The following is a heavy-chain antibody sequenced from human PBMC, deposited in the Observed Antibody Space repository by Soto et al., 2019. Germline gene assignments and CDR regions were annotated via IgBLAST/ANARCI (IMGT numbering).Heavy chain of an antibody. Sequence: QVHLVQSGAEVKKPGASVKVSCKASDYTFTSYGITWVRQAPGQGLEWMGWISAHNGNTDYAQKLQGRVIVTRDTSTSTAYMELRSLISDDTAVYYCARGRYGDYWGQGALVTVFS. V-gene: IGHV1-18*01. J-gene: IGHJ4*02. CDR2: ISAHNGNT. CDR3: ARGRYGDY. D-gene: IGHD1-1*01. CDR1: DYTFTSYG.